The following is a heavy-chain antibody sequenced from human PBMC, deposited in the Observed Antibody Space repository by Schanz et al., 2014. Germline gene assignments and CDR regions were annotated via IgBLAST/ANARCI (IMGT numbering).Heavy chain of an antibody. CDR3: ANVDRTRYYAMDV. CDR2: INPSGGST. D-gene: IGHD3-9*01. CDR1: GYTFTSYY. J-gene: IGHJ6*02. Sequence: QLMQSGSEVRKPGASVKVSCKASGYTFTSYYMHWVRQAPGQGREWMGIINPSGGSTSYAQKFQGRVTMTADKSTSTVYMDVSGLRSEDTAMYYCANVDRTRYYAMDVWGQGTTVTVSS. V-gene: IGHV1-46*01.